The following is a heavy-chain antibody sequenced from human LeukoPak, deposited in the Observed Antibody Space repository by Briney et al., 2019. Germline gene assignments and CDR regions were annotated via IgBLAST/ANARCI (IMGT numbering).Heavy chain of an antibody. J-gene: IGHJ4*02. V-gene: IGHV4-39*01. Sequence: SETLSLTCTVSGGSISSSTYYWGWIRPPPGKGLERIGWIYYSGSTSYNPSLKSRVTISVDTSKNQFSLPLDSVTAADTAVYYCARNASDSGTSYFDYWGQGNLVTVSS. CDR3: ARNASDSGTSYFDY. CDR1: GGSISSSTYY. D-gene: IGHD1-26*01. CDR2: IYYSGST.